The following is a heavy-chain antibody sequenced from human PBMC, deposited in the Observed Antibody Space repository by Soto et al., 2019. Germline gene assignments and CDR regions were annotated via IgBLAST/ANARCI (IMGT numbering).Heavy chain of an antibody. CDR3: ARDRVVLSTIIAAAGDYYYYYYMDV. CDR2: ISSSSSTI. J-gene: IGHJ6*03. D-gene: IGHD6-13*01. CDR1: GFTFSSYS. Sequence: GGSLRLSCAASGFTFSSYSMNWVRQAPGKGLEWVSYISSSSSTIYYADSVKGRFTISRDNAKNSLYLQMNSLRAEDTAVYYCARDRVVLSTIIAAAGDYYYYYYMDVWGKGTTVTVSS. V-gene: IGHV3-48*01.